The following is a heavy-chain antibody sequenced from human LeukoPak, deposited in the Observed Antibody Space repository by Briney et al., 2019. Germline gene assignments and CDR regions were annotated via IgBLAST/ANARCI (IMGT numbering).Heavy chain of an antibody. J-gene: IGHJ5*02. CDR2: ISYDGSNK. D-gene: IGHD6-13*01. CDR3: ARAPPPDWYSSSWGTGFDP. CDR1: GFTFSSYG. Sequence: QSGGSLRLSCAASGFTFSSYGMPWVRQAPGKGLEWVAVISYDGSNKYYADSVKGRFTISRDNSKNTLYLQMNSLRAEDTAVYYCARAPPPDWYSSSWGTGFDPWGQGALVTVSS. V-gene: IGHV3-30*03.